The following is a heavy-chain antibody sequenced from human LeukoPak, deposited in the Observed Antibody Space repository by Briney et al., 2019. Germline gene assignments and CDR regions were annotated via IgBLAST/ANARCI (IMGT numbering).Heavy chain of an antibody. J-gene: IGHJ4*02. D-gene: IGHD5-18*01. CDR3: ARRGYSYGSYYFDY. CDR2: IIPILGIA. CDR1: GGTFSSYA. Sequence: GASVKVSCKASGGTFSSYAISWVRQAPGQGLEWMGRIIPILGIANYAQKFQGRVTITADKSTSTAYMELSSLRSEDTAVYYCARRGYSYGSYYFDYWGQGTLATVSS. V-gene: IGHV1-69*04.